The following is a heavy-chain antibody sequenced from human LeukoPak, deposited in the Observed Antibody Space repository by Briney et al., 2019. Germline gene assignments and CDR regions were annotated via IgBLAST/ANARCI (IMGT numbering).Heavy chain of an antibody. Sequence: PGGSLRLSCAASGFTFDDYAMHWVRQAPGKGLEWVSGISWNSGSIGYADSVKGRFTISRDNAKNSLYLQMNSLRAEDTAVYYCASRSSGYYIPGHYYFDYWGQGTLVTVSS. V-gene: IGHV3-9*01. D-gene: IGHD3-9*01. J-gene: IGHJ4*02. CDR3: ASRSSGYYIPGHYYFDY. CDR2: ISWNSGSI. CDR1: GFTFDDYA.